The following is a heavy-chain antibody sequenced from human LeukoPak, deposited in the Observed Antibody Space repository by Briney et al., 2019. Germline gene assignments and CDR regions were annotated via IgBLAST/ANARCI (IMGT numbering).Heavy chain of an antibody. CDR2: ISGSGGST. V-gene: IGHV3-23*01. CDR1: GFAFSSYG. Sequence: GGSLRLSCAASGFAFSSYGMSWVRQAPGKGLEWVPAISGSGGSTYYANSVKGRFTISRDNSKNTLYLQMNSLRAEDTAVYYCAKYGLIWGSYRYTLLVWGQGTLVTVSS. D-gene: IGHD3-16*02. J-gene: IGHJ4*02. CDR3: AKYGLIWGSYRYTLLV.